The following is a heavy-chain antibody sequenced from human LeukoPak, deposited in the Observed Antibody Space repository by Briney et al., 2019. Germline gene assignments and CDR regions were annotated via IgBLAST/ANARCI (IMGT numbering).Heavy chain of an antibody. Sequence: PSVTLSLTCTVSSGSISSGDYYWSWIRQPPGKGLEWIGYIYYSGSTYYNPSLKSRVTISVDTSKNQFSLKLSSVTAADTAVYYCARDWDFDAFDIWGQGTMVTVSS. CDR2: IYYSGST. CDR1: SGSISSGDYY. CDR3: ARDWDFDAFDI. D-gene: IGHD1-26*01. V-gene: IGHV4-30-4*01. J-gene: IGHJ3*02.